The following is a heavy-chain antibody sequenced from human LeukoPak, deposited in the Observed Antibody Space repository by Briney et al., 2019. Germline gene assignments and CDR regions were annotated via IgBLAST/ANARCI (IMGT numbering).Heavy chain of an antibody. V-gene: IGHV3-7*01. CDR1: GFTFSSYW. Sequence: GSLRLSCAASGFTFSSYWMSWVRQAPGKGLEWVANIKQDGSEKYYVDSEKGRFTISRDNAKNSLYLQMNSLRAEDTAVYYCARVLGGAAAGSTPYYFDYWGQGTLVTVSS. D-gene: IGHD6-13*01. CDR3: ARVLGGAAAGSTPYYFDY. CDR2: IKQDGSEK. J-gene: IGHJ4*02.